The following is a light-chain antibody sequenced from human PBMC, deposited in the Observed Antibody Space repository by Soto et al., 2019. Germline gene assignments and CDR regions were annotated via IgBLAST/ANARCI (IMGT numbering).Light chain of an antibody. J-gene: IGKJ5*01. CDR1: QSVANSY. V-gene: IGKV3-20*01. CDR3: QQYVSSRIT. CDR2: GAS. Sequence: EVVLTQSPGALSLSPGEGATLSCRASQSVANSYLAWYQQRPGQAPRLLIYGASSRATGVPDRFSGSGSGTDFTLTISRLEPEDFAVYYCQQYVSSRITFGQGTRLEIK.